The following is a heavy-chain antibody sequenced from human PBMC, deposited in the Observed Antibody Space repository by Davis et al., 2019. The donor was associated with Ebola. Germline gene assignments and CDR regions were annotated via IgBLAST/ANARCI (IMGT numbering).Heavy chain of an antibody. CDR2: IKQDGSEK. V-gene: IGHV3-7*01. J-gene: IGHJ4*02. CDR3: ARDLGELLRVGFDY. Sequence: PGGSLRLSCAASGFTFSSYWMSWVRQAPGKGLEWVANIKQDGSEKYYVDSVKGRFTISRDNAKNSLYLQMNSLRAEDTAVYYCARDLGELLRVGFDYWGQGTLVTVSS. CDR1: GFTFSSYW. D-gene: IGHD1-26*01.